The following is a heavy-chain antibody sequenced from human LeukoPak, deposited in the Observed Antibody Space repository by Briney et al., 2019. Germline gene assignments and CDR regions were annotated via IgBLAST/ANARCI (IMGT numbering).Heavy chain of an antibody. CDR1: GFTFSGSA. Sequence: PGGSLRLSCAASGFTFSGSAMDWVRQASGKGLEWVGRIRSKANSYATAYAASVKGRFTISRDDSKNTAYLQMNSLKTEDTAVYYCTSDMTTVTTTSPDYWGQGTLVTVSS. V-gene: IGHV3-73*01. CDR3: TSDMTTVTTTSPDY. D-gene: IGHD4-17*01. CDR2: IRSKANSYAT. J-gene: IGHJ4*02.